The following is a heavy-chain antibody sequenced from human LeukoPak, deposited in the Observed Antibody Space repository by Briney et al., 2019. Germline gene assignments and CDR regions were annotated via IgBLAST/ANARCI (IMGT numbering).Heavy chain of an antibody. J-gene: IGHJ3*02. Sequence: SETLSLTCTVSGGSISSSSYYWGWIRQPPGKGLEWIGSIYYSGSTYYNPSLKSRVTISVDTSKNQFSLKLSSVTVADTAVYYCALGGRGSYFGAFDIWGQGTMVTVSS. CDR3: ALGGRGSYFGAFDI. CDR2: IYYSGST. D-gene: IGHD1-26*01. V-gene: IGHV4-39*01. CDR1: GGSISSSSYY.